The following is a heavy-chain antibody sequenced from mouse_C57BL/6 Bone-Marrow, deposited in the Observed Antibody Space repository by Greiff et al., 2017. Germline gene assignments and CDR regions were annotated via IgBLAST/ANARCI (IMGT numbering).Heavy chain of an antibody. D-gene: IGHD4-1*01. CDR3: ARSGTLGRSFDY. J-gene: IGHJ2*01. CDR2: IYPTSGRT. V-gene: IGHV1-55*01. Sequence: VQLQESGAELVKPGASVQMSCKASGYTFTSYWITWVKQRPGQGLEWIGDIYPTSGRTNYNEKFKSKAKLTVDTSSNTAYMQHSSLTSEDSAVFYGARSGTLGRSFDYWGQGTTLTVSS. CDR1: GYTFTSYW.